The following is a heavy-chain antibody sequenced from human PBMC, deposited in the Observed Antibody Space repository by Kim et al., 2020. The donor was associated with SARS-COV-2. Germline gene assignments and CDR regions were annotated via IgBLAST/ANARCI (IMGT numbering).Heavy chain of an antibody. CDR1: GFTFSSYA. CDR2: ISGSGGST. V-gene: IGHV3-23*01. J-gene: IGHJ4*02. CDR3: AKAGWGGHHHYYFDY. Sequence: GGSLRLSCAASGFTFSSYAMSWVRQAPGKGLEWVSAISGSGGSTYYADSVKGRFTISRDNSKNTLYLQMNSLRAEDTAVYYCAKAGWGGHHHYYFDYWGQGTLVTVSS. D-gene: IGHD3-10*01.